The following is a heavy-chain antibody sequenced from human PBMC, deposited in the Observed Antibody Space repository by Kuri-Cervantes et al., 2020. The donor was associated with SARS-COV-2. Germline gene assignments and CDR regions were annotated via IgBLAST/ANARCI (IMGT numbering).Heavy chain of an antibody. D-gene: IGHD5-18*01. Sequence: GGSLRLSCAASGFPFNTYTMNWVRQAPGKGLEWVSSISSSGNYVYYADSVTGRFTISRDNARNSLSLQMNSLRAEDTAMYYCATDTAMVDYWGQGTLVTSPQ. J-gene: IGHJ4*02. CDR2: ISSSGNYV. CDR1: GFPFNTYT. CDR3: ATDTAMVDY. V-gene: IGHV3-21*01.